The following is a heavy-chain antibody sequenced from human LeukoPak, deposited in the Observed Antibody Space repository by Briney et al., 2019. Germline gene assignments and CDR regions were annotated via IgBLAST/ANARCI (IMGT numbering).Heavy chain of an antibody. V-gene: IGHV3-11*04. D-gene: IGHD3-22*01. CDR2: ISSSGSTI. J-gene: IGHJ4*02. CDR1: GFTFSDYY. CDR3: AKITFYSDSSGFYYDY. Sequence: PGGSLRLSCAASGFTFSDYYMSWIRQAPWKGLEWVSYISSSGSTIYYADSVKGRFTISRDNSKNTLYLQMNSLRADDTAVYYCAKITFYSDSSGFYYDYWGQGTLVTVSS.